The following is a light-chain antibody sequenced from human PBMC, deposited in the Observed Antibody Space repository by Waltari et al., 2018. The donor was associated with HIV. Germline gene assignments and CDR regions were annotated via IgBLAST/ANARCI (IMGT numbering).Light chain of an antibody. V-gene: IGLV1-47*02. Sequence: QSVLGQESSASGTAGQRVVISCSGTSAHIGKNYVYWYQQFSGATPRLIIYINGQRPAGVPDRFSGSKSGVSASLVISGLQSGDEATYYCATWDANQWVFGGGTKVSVL. CDR2: ING. J-gene: IGLJ3*02. CDR1: SAHIGKNY. CDR3: ATWDANQWV.